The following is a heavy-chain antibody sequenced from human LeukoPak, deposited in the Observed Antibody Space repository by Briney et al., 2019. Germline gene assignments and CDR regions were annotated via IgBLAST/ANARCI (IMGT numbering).Heavy chain of an antibody. J-gene: IGHJ4*02. V-gene: IGHV3-11*04. D-gene: IGHD3-9*01. CDR3: AKPASGYYDILTAFDY. CDR1: GFTFSDYY. Sequence: GGSLRLSCAASGFTFSDYYMSWTRQAPGKGLEWVSYISSSGSTIYYADSVKGRFTISRDNAKNSLYLQMNSLRAEDTAVYYCAKPASGYYDILTAFDYWGQGTLVTVSS. CDR2: ISSSGSTI.